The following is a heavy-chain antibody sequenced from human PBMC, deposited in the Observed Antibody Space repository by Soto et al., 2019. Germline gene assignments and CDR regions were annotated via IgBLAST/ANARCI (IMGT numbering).Heavy chain of an antibody. J-gene: IGHJ4*02. CDR1: GF. CDR3: AKGFSGHYYDF. D-gene: IGHD3-22*01. Sequence: EVQVLESGGGLVQPGGSLRLSCAASGFMSWVRQAPGKGLEWVSAISDYGANTYYVDSVKGRFTISRDNAKNTLYLQMNSLRGEDPAVYYCAKGFSGHYYDFRGQGTLVTVSS. CDR2: ISDYGANT. V-gene: IGHV3-23*01.